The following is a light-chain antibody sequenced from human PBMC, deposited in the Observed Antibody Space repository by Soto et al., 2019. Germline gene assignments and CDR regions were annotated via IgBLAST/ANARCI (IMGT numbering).Light chain of an antibody. CDR3: QAYDYSLTASL. J-gene: IGLJ3*02. CDR2: GNR. V-gene: IGLV1-40*01. CDR1: SSNLGAGYD. Sequence: QSVLTQPPSVSGAPGQRVTLSCTGNSSNLGAGYDVHWYQQLPGAAPKLVIFGNRNRPSGVPERFSGSKSGTSASLAITGLQAEDEADYSCQAYDYSLTASLFGGGTKLTVL.